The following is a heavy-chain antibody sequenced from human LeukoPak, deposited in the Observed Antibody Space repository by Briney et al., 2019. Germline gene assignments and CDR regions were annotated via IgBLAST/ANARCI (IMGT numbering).Heavy chain of an antibody. CDR3: ARQFDFWSGYDY. Sequence: GESLKISCKDSGHSFTSYWIGWVRQMPGKGLEWMGIIYPGDSETRYSPSFEGQVTISADKSISTAYLQWSSLKVSDTAMYYCARQFDFWSGYDYWGQGTLVTVSS. J-gene: IGHJ4*02. CDR1: GHSFTSYW. D-gene: IGHD3-3*01. V-gene: IGHV5-51*01. CDR2: IYPGDSET.